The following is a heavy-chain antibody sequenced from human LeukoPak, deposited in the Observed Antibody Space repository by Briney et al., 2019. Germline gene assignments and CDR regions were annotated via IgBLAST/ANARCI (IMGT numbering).Heavy chain of an antibody. CDR1: GGSISSSSYY. J-gene: IGHJ4*02. CDR2: IYYSGST. V-gene: IGHV4-39*07. Sequence: SETLSLTCTVSGGSISSSSYYWGWIRQPPGKGLEWIGSIYYSGSTYYNPSLKSRVTISVDTSKNQFSLKLSSVTAADTAVYYCARDSTTLRNPFDYWGQGTLVTVSS. D-gene: IGHD1-14*01. CDR3: ARDSTTLRNPFDY.